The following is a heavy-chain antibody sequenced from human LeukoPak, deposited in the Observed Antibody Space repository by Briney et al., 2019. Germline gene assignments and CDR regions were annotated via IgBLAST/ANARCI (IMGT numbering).Heavy chain of an antibody. CDR2: IYYSGST. J-gene: IGHJ5*02. V-gene: IGHV4-59*01. CDR1: SGSISSYY. CDR3: ARGGYYGSGNDFRFDP. Sequence: SETLSLTCTVSSGSISSYYWSWIRQPPGKGLEWIGYIYYSGSTNYNPSLKSRVTISVDTSKDQFSLKLKSVTAADTAVYYCARGGYYGSGNDFRFDPWGQGTLVTVSS. D-gene: IGHD3-10*01.